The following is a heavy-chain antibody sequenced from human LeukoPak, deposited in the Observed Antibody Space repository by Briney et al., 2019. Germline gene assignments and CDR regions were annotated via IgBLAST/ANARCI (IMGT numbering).Heavy chain of an antibody. J-gene: IGHJ6*02. CDR2: ISGSGGST. CDR1: GFTFSSYA. CDR3: ASLQDSYSSSWYWDYYYGMDV. D-gene: IGHD6-13*01. Sequence: GGSLRLSCAASGFTFSSYAMSWVRQAPGKGLERVSAISGSGGSTYFADSVKGRFTISRDNAKNSLYLQMNSLRAEDTAVYYCASLQDSYSSSWYWDYYYGMDVWGQGTTVTVPS. V-gene: IGHV3-23*01.